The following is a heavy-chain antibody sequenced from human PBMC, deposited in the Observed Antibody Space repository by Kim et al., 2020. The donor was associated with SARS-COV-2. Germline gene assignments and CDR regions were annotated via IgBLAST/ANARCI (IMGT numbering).Heavy chain of an antibody. D-gene: IGHD2-15*01. CDR1: GFTFNTYA. CDR2: FSDSGDNT. J-gene: IGHJ4*02. V-gene: IGHV3-23*01. Sequence: GGSLRLSCAASGFTFNTYAMNWVRQAPGKGLEWVSGFSDSGDNTYYADPVKGRFTISRDNSKNTLNLQMNNLRAEDTAIYYCAKAGRFCSGGSCYSGSSYFDYWGQGTLVAVSS. CDR3: AKAGRFCSGGSCYSGSSYFDY.